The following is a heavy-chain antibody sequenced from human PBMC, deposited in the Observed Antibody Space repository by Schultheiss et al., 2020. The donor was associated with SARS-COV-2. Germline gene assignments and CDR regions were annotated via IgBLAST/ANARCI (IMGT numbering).Heavy chain of an antibody. CDR1: GGSISSYY. CDR2: IYTSGNT. V-gene: IGHV4-4*07. Sequence: SETLSLTCTVSGGSISSYYWSWIRQPAGKGLEWIGRIYTSGNTNYNPSLRSRVTVSRDTSGKQISLKLTSVTAADTAVYYCARDNGFYGMDVWGQGTTVTVSS. J-gene: IGHJ6*02. D-gene: IGHD6-25*01. CDR3: ARDNGFYGMDV.